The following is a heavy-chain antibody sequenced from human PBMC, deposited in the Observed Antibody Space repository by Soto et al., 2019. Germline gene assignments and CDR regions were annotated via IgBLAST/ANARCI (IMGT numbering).Heavy chain of an antibody. J-gene: IGHJ4*02. V-gene: IGHV3-23*01. Sequence: GVSLRLSCAASGFTFSSYAMSWVRQAPGKGLEWVSAISGSGGSTYYADSVKGRFTISRDNSKNTLYLQMNSLRAEDTAVYYCAKPSSSWYFRYWGQGTLVTVSS. D-gene: IGHD6-13*01. CDR2: ISGSGGST. CDR3: AKPSSSWYFRY. CDR1: GFTFSSYA.